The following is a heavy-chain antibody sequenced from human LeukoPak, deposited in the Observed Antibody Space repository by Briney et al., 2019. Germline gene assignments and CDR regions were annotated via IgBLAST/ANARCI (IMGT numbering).Heavy chain of an antibody. V-gene: IGHV3-43D*03. D-gene: IGHD4-17*01. J-gene: IGHJ6*02. CDR1: GFIFDDYA. CDR2: ISWDGYST. Sequence: GGSLRLSCAASGFIFDDYAMHWVRQAPGKGLEWVSLISWDGYSTYYADSVKGRFTISRDNSKNSLYLQMNSLRAEDTALYYCAKPRDYAAYYYGMDVWGQGTTVTVSS. CDR3: AKPRDYAAYYYGMDV.